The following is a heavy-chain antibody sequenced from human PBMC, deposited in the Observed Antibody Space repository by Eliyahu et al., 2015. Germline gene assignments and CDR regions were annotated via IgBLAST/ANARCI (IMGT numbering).Heavy chain of an antibody. CDR1: GFTFSXYT. CDR2: ISRNGTIT. Sequence: EVQLVESGXGLVXPGGSLXLSCAASGFTFSXYTMHXVRQAPGKGLEYVSAISRNGTITYYGDSVKGRFTISRDNSKNTLYLQMGSLRAEDMAVYYCARDGFAYWGQGTLVTVSS. V-gene: IGHV3-64*02. J-gene: IGHJ4*02. CDR3: ARDGFAY.